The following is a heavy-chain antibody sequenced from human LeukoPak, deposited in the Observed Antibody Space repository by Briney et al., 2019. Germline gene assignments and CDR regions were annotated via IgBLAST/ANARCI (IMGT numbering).Heavy chain of an antibody. V-gene: IGHV3-9*01. CDR2: ISWNSGSI. J-gene: IGHJ4*02. D-gene: IGHD6-13*01. CDR3: AKASIVAAAGFYYFDY. Sequence: PGRSLRLSCAASGFTFDDYAMHWVRQAPGKGLEWVSGISWNSGSIGYADSVKGRFTISRDNAKNSLYLQMNSLRAEDTALYYCAKASIVAAAGFYYFDYWGQGTLVTVSS. CDR1: GFTFDDYA.